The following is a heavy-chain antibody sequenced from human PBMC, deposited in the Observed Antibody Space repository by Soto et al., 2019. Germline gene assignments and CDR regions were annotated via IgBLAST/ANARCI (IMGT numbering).Heavy chain of an antibody. CDR2: IYYSGNT. Sequence: QVRLQEWGPGLVKLSQTLSLKCSVSGGSITTGGRYWSWIRQLPGKGLEWIGDIYYSGNTYYNASFNIRVSISVEAAKNLFTLKLSSVTAADTAVYFCALDLVFTGGDGFDIWGQGRLVTVSS. CDR3: ALDLVFTGGDGFDI. V-gene: IGHV4-31*02. J-gene: IGHJ3*02. CDR1: GGSITTGGRY. D-gene: IGHD1-1*01.